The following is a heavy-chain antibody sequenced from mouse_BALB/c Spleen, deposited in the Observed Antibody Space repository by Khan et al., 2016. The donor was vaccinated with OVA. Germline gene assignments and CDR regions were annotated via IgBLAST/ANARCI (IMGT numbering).Heavy chain of an antibody. CDR2: VNSDGDYT. V-gene: IGHV5-9-3*01. CDR3: ARSAYGNFAY. D-gene: IGHD2-1*01. Sequence: EVELVESGGGLVKPGGSLKLSCAASGFTFSTYAMSWVRQTPERRQEWVATVNSDGDYTFYPDNVTGRFTISRDNAKNTLYLQMSSLRSEDTAMYYCARSAYGNFAYWGQGTLVTVSA. CDR1: GFTFSTYA. J-gene: IGHJ3*01.